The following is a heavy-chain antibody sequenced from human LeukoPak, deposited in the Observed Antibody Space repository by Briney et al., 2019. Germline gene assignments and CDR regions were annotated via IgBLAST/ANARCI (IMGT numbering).Heavy chain of an antibody. CDR3: ATVLVGYSSGWYSN. J-gene: IGHJ4*02. Sequence: GASVKVSCKVSGYTLTELSMHWVRQAPGKGLEWMGGFDPEDGETIYAQKFQGRVTMTEDTSTGTAYMELSSLRSEDTAVYYCATVLVGYSSGWYSNWGQGTLVTVSS. D-gene: IGHD6-19*01. CDR1: GYTLTELS. CDR2: FDPEDGET. V-gene: IGHV1-24*01.